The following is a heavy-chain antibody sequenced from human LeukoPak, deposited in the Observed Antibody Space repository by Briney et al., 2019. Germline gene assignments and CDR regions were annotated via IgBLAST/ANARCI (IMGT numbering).Heavy chain of an antibody. CDR1: GFTFSSYA. Sequence: GGSLRLSCAASGFTFSSYAMSWVRQAPGKGLEWVSVISGSGASTYYADSVKGRLTISRDNSNNTMYLQMNSLRAEDTAVYYCAKARGSEIAAATNYWGQGALVTVSS. CDR3: AKARGSEIAAATNY. V-gene: IGHV3-23*01. D-gene: IGHD6-13*01. CDR2: ISGSGAST. J-gene: IGHJ4*02.